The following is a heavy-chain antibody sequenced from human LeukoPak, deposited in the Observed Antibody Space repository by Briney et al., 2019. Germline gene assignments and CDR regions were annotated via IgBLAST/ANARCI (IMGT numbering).Heavy chain of an antibody. Sequence: PSETLSLTCTVSGGSISSYYWSWIRHPPGKGLEWIGYIYYCGSTNYNPSLKSRVTISVHTSKNQFSLKLSSVTAADTAVYYCAREAQYSSGWYRIPYGWFDPWGQGTLVTVSS. CDR3: AREAQYSSGWYRIPYGWFDP. CDR1: GGSISSYY. D-gene: IGHD6-19*01. J-gene: IGHJ5*02. CDR2: IYYCGST. V-gene: IGHV4-59*01.